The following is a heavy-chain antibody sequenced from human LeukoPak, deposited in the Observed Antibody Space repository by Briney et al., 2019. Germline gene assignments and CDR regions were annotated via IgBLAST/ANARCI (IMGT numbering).Heavy chain of an antibody. CDR3: ATHTGTTYYYYYMDV. CDR1: GFAFDDYG. J-gene: IGHJ6*03. CDR2: INWNGGSS. D-gene: IGHD1-1*01. Sequence: PGGSLSLPCAASGFAFDDYGMRCVRQAPGKGLEWVSGINWNGGSSVYADSVKGRFTISRDNAKNSLYLQMNTLRAEDTALYYCATHTGTTYYYYYMDVSGKGTTVTVSS. V-gene: IGHV3-20*04.